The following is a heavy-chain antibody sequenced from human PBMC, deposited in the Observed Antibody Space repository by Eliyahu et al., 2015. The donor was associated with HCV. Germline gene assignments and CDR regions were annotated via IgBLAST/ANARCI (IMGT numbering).Heavy chain of an antibody. CDR3: TTETRFWSGYYGSSFDY. CDR1: GFTFSNAW. CDR2: IKNRADGGTI. D-gene: IGHD3-3*01. V-gene: IGHV3-15*01. J-gene: IGHJ4*02. Sequence: EVQLVESGGGFVKPGGSLRVTCVTSGFTFSNAWMSWVRQTPGKGLGWVGRIKNRADGGTIDYAAPVKDRFTISRDDSKNALYLQMDSLRTDDTGVYFCTTETRFWSGYYGSSFDYWGQGALVTVSS.